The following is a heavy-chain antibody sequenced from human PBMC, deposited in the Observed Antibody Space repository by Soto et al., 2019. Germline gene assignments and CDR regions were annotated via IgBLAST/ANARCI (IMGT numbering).Heavy chain of an antibody. CDR2: IYSGGYT. CDR1: GFTVSNNY. J-gene: IGHJ2*01. V-gene: IGHV3-53*01. CDR3: ARDGWGSNWYFDL. Sequence: PGGSLRLSCAVSGFTVSNNYMSWVRQAPGKGLEGVSVIYSGGYTAYGDSVKGRFTISRDNSKNTLYLQMNSLRADDTAVYYCARDGWGSNWYFDLWGRGTLVTVSS. D-gene: IGHD3-16*01.